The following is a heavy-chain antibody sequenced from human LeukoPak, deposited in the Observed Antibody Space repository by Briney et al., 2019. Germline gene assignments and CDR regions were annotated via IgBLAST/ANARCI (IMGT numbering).Heavy chain of an antibody. J-gene: IGHJ4*02. CDR3: AREFGSSGWYAINYFDY. Sequence: SETLSLTCTVSGYSISSGYYWGWIRQPPGKSLEWIGSIYHGGSTYYNPSLKSRVTISVDTSKNQFSLKLSSVTAADTAVYYCAREFGSSGWYAINYFDYWGQGTLVTVSS. D-gene: IGHD6-19*01. CDR2: IYHGGST. CDR1: GYSISSGYY. V-gene: IGHV4-38-2*02.